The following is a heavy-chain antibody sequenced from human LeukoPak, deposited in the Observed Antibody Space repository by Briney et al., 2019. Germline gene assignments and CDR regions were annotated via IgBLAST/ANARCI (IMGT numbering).Heavy chain of an antibody. V-gene: IGHV4-59*01. D-gene: IGHD6-13*01. CDR3: ARESGYSSSSDY. J-gene: IGHJ4*02. CDR1: GGSISSYY. Sequence: SETLSLTCTVSGGSISSYYWSWIRQPPGKGLEWIGYIYYSGSTNYNPSLKSRVTISVDTSKNQFSLKLSSVTAADTAVYYCARESGYSSSSDYWGQGTLVTVSS. CDR2: IYYSGST.